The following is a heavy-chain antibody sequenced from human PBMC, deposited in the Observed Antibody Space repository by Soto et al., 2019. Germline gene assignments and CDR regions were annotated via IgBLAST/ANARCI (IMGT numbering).Heavy chain of an antibody. V-gene: IGHV1-69*02. D-gene: IGHD6-13*01. Sequence: QVQLVQSGAEVKKPGSSVKVSCRASGGTFNSYTLSWVRQAPGQGLEWLGRFIPVLGVTNYAQKFQGRVTLTADKSTSTAYMELNNLTSEDTAVYYCARGAAAAGLWYKWFDPWGQGTLVTVSS. CDR1: GGTFNSYT. CDR3: ARGAAAAGLWYKWFDP. J-gene: IGHJ5*02. CDR2: FIPVLGVT.